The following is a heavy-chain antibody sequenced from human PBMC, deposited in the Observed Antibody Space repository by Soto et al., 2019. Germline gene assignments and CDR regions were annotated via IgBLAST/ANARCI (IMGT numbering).Heavy chain of an antibody. D-gene: IGHD3-3*01. CDR1: GGSFSGYY. CDR2: INHSGST. V-gene: IGHV4-34*01. J-gene: IGHJ6*02. CDR3: ARGRTRDYDLWSGYYKCYYYGMDV. Sequence: SETLSLTCAVYGGSFSGYYWCWIRQPPGKGLEWIGEINHSGSTNYNPSLKSQVTISVDTSKNQFSLKLSSVTAADTAVYYCARGRTRDYDLWSGYYKCYYYGMDVWGQGTTVTVSS.